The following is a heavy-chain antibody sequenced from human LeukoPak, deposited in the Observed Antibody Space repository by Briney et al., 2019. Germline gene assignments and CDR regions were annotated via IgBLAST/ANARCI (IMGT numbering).Heavy chain of an antibody. CDR2: ISAYNGNT. D-gene: IGHD2/OR15-2a*01. CDR3: ARRGGGPFGDPNFDY. CDR1: GYTFTSYG. V-gene: IGHV1-18*01. J-gene: IGHJ4*02. Sequence: ASVKVSCKASGYTFTSYGISWVRQAPGQGPEWMGWISAYNGNTNYAQKLQGRVTMTTDTSTSTAYMELRSLRSDDTAVYYCARRGGGPFGDPNFDYWGQGTLVTVSS.